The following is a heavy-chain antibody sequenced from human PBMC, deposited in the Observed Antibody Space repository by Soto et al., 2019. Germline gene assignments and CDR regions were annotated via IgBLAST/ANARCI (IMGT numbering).Heavy chain of an antibody. CDR2: IIPIFGTA. CDR3: AGDTGGGGYYPPTYYYYGMDV. J-gene: IGHJ6*02. D-gene: IGHD3-10*01. V-gene: IGHV1-69*05. CDR1: GGTFSSYA. Sequence: SVKVSCKASGGTFSSYAISWVRQAPGQGLEWMGGIIPIFGTANYAQKFQGRVTITTDESTSTAYMELSSLRSEDTAVYYCAGDTGGGGYYPPTYYYYGMDVWGQGTTVTVSS.